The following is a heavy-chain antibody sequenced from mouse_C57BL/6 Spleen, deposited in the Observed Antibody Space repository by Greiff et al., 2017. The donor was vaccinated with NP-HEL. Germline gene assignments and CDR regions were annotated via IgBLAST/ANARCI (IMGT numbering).Heavy chain of an antibody. V-gene: IGHV2-9-1*01. CDR2: IWTGGGT. Sequence: QVQLKESGPGLVAPSQSLSITCTVSGFSLTSYAISWVRQPPGKGLEWLGVIWTGGGTNYNSALKSRLCISKDNSKSKVFLKMNSLQTDDTARYYCASIYYDYDGFAYWGQGTLVTVSA. J-gene: IGHJ3*01. CDR3: ASIYYDYDGFAY. CDR1: GFSLTSYA. D-gene: IGHD2-4*01.